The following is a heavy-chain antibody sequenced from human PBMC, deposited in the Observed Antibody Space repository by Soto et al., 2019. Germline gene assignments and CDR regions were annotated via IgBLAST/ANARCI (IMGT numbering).Heavy chain of an antibody. J-gene: IGHJ4*02. V-gene: IGHV1-18*01. D-gene: IGHD6-19*01. CDR3: ARAGSGWYWDFDY. Sequence: QLQLVQSGAEVKKPGASVKVSCKASGYTFTSYGISWVRQAPGQGLEWMGWFSAYNGNTNYAQKLQGRVTMTTDTSTSTGYMELRSLCSDDTAVYYCARAGSGWYWDFDYWGEGTLVTVSS. CDR2: FSAYNGNT. CDR1: GYTFTSYG.